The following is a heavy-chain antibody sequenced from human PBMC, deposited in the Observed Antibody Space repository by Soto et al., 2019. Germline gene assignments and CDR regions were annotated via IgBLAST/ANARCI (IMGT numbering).Heavy chain of an antibody. CDR3: AKGLRRTRGIAVASNWFDP. D-gene: IGHD6-19*01. CDR2: ISGSGGST. J-gene: IGHJ5*02. Sequence: GGSLRLSCAASGFTFSSYAMSWVRQAPGKGLEWVSAISGSGGSTYYADSVKGRFTISRDNSKNTLYLQMNSLRAEDTAVYYCAKGLRRTRGIAVASNWFDPWGQGTLVTVSS. V-gene: IGHV3-23*01. CDR1: GFTFSSYA.